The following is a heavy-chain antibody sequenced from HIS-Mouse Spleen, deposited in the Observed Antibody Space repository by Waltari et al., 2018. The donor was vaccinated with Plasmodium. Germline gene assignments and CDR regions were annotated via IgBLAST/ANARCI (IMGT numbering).Heavy chain of an antibody. Sequence: QLQLQESGPGLVKPSETLSLTCTVSGGSISRSSYYWGWIRQPPGKGLEWVGSIYYRGSTYYNPSLKSRVTISVDTSKNQFSLKLSSVTAADTAVYYCARVAVAGIDYWGQGTLVTVSS. V-gene: IGHV4-39*07. CDR3: ARVAVAGIDY. D-gene: IGHD6-19*01. CDR2: IYYRGST. CDR1: GGSISRSSYY. J-gene: IGHJ4*02.